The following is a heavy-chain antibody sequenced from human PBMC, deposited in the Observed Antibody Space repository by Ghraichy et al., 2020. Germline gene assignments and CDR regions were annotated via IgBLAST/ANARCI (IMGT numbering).Heavy chain of an antibody. J-gene: IGHJ4*02. Sequence: SGPTLVKPTQTLTLTCTFSGFSLSANGEGVGWIRQPPGKALEWLALIYWDDDTRYSPSLKSRLTITKDTSENQVVLTMANIDPVDTATYFCAHRPRYGLFDYWGQGTLVSVAS. CDR2: IYWDDDT. D-gene: IGHD5-18*01. CDR1: GFSLSANGEG. CDR3: AHRPRYGLFDY. V-gene: IGHV2-5*02.